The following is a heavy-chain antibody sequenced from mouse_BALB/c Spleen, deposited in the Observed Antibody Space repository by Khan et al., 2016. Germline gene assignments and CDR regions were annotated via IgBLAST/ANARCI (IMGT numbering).Heavy chain of an antibody. CDR1: GFSLTNSG. CDR2: IWAGGST. CDR3: ARDDQDFDAWFAS. V-gene: IGHV2-9*02. Sequence: VQLQESGPGLVAPSQSLSITCTVSGFSLTNSGVHWVRQPPRKGLDWLGVIWAGGSTDYNSALMSRLSITRETTQNQAFLKMNSLQTDDTAMYDWARDDQDFDAWFASWGQGTLVTVAA. J-gene: IGHJ3*01.